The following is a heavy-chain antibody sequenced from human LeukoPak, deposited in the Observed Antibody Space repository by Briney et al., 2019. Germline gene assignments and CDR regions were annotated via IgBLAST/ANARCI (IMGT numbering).Heavy chain of an antibody. D-gene: IGHD2-2*01. V-gene: IGHV3-30*18. J-gene: IGHJ4*02. CDR1: GFAFSTFA. Sequence: PGGSLRLSCAASGFAFSTFAMHWVRQAPGKGLEWMAVITSDGSTKYYGDSVKGRFTISRDNSKNTLYLRMNSLRAEDTAVYYCAKVGRSSTSFFGAIDYWGQGTLVTVSS. CDR3: AKVGRSSTSFFGAIDY. CDR2: ITSDGSTK.